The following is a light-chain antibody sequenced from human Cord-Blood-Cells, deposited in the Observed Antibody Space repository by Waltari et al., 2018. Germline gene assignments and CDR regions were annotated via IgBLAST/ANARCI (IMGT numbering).Light chain of an antibody. CDR3: QAWDSSTAV. V-gene: IGLV3-1*01. CDR2: QDS. CDR1: KLGDKY. J-gene: IGLJ3*02. Sequence: SYELTQPPSVSVSPGQTASITCSGDKLGDKYACWYQQKPGQSPVLVIYQDSKRPSGLPGRFSGSISVNTATLTISGTQAMDEADYYCQAWDSSTAVFGGGTKLTVL.